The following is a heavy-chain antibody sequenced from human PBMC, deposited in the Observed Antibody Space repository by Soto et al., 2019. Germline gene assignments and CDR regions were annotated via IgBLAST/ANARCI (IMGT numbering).Heavy chain of an antibody. J-gene: IGHJ6*02. V-gene: IGHV1-69*06. CDR3: ARVRDPHLDHYGLDV. Sequence: QVQLVQSGAEVKKPGSSVKVSCKTSGFRFDVYGIHWVRQAPGQGVEWMGGLIPIYDEPYYAQKFQGRVTITADKSTTTVHLELGSLRSDDTADYYCARVRDPHLDHYGLDVWGRGTTVTVS. CDR2: LIPIYDEP. CDR1: GFRFDVYG.